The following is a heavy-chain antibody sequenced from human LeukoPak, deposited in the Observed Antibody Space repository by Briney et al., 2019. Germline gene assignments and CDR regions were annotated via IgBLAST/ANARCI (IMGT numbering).Heavy chain of an antibody. V-gene: IGHV1-3*01. CDR3: AREGTHYDSSGFYYGGFDY. CDR1: GYTFTSFA. D-gene: IGHD3-22*01. Sequence: GAPVKVSCEASGYTFTSFAMHWVRQAPGQRLEWMGWISAGNGNAKYSLKFQGRVTITRDTSASTAYMELSSLQSEDTAVYYCAREGTHYDSSGFYYGGFDYWGQGTLVTVSS. CDR2: ISAGNGNA. J-gene: IGHJ4*02.